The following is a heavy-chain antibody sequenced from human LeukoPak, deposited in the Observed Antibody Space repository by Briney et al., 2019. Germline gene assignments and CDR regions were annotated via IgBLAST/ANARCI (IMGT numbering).Heavy chain of an antibody. D-gene: IGHD2-8*01. Sequence: GGSLRLSCAASGFTFSNYWMSCVPQAPGEGLEWVASIHRHRNEKYFVDSVRGRFTISRDNAKNSLYLQMSSLRAEDTAVYYCATLNGPLFEYWGQGTLVTVSS. V-gene: IGHV3-7*01. CDR2: IHRHRNEK. CDR3: ATLNGPLFEY. CDR1: GFTFSNYW. J-gene: IGHJ4*02.